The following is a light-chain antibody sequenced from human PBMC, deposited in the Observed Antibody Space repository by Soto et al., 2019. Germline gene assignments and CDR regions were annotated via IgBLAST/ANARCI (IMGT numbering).Light chain of an antibody. Sequence: DILMTQSPSTLSASVGDSVTITCRASQRIGRWLSWYQQKPGKAPKLLIYDASTLQSGVPSRFSGGGSGTEFTLDIPSLQADDFATYYCQQYNHYSSHTFGRGNKLEI. CDR1: QRIGRW. V-gene: IGKV1-5*01. J-gene: IGKJ2*01. CDR2: DAS. CDR3: QQYNHYSSHT.